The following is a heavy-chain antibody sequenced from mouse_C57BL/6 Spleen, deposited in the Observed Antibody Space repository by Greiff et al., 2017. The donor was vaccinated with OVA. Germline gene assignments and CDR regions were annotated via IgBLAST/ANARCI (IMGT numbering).Heavy chain of an antibody. Sequence: EVKVEESGGGLVKPGGSLKLSCAASGFTFSSYAMSWVRQTPEKRLEWVATISDGGSYTYYPDNVKGRFTISRDNAKNNLYLQMSHLKSEDTAMYYCARDKLTGTWGYFDVWGTGTTVTVSS. CDR1: GFTFSSYA. V-gene: IGHV5-4*01. CDR2: ISDGGSYT. CDR3: ARDKLTGTWGYFDV. D-gene: IGHD4-1*01. J-gene: IGHJ1*03.